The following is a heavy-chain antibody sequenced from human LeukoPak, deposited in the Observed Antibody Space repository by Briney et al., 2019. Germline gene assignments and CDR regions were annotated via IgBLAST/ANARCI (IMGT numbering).Heavy chain of an antibody. CDR2: ISSSGSTI. V-gene: IGHV3-11*04. CDR3: ARDGDSYGKPNDAFDI. Sequence: GSLRLSCAASGFTFSDYYMSWIRQAPGKGLEWVSYISSSGSTIYYADSVKGRFTISRDNAKNSLYLQMNSLRAKDTAVYYCARDGDSYGKPNDAFDIWGQGTMVTVSS. J-gene: IGHJ3*02. CDR1: GFTFSDYY. D-gene: IGHD2-21*02.